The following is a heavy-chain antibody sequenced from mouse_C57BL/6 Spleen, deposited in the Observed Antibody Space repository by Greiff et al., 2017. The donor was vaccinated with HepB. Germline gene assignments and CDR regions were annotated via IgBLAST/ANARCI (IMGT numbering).Heavy chain of an antibody. CDR3: ARRLDRAYYFDY. D-gene: IGHD3-1*01. V-gene: IGHV1-26*01. Sequence: VQLQQSGPELVKPGASVKISCKASGYTFTDYYMNWVKQSHGKSLEWIGDINPNNGGTSYNQKFKGKATLTVDKSSSTAYMELRSLTSEDSAVYYCARRLDRAYYFDYWGQGTTLTVSS. CDR2: INPNNGGT. CDR1: GYTFTDYY. J-gene: IGHJ2*01.